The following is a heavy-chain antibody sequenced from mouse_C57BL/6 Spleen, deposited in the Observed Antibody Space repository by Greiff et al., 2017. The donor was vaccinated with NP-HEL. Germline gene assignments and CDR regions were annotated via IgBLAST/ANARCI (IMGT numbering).Heavy chain of an antibody. J-gene: IGHJ4*01. CDR3: VRHYPHYAMDY. CDR2: ISSKSSNYAT. V-gene: IGHV10-3*01. CDR1: GFTFNTYA. D-gene: IGHD1-1*02. Sequence: EVMLVESGGGLVQPKGSLKLSCAASGFTFNTYAMHWVRQAPGKGLEWVARISSKSSNYATYYADSVKDRFTISRDDSQSMLYLQMNNLKTEDTAMYYCVRHYPHYAMDYWGQGTSVTVSS.